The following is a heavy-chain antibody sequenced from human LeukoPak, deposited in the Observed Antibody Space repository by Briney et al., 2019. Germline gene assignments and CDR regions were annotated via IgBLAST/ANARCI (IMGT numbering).Heavy chain of an antibody. CDR1: GFTFSSYA. Sequence: GGSLRLSCAASGFTFSSYAMSWVRQAPGKGLEWLSFISDTGHVIYYADSVKGRFTISRDNAKNTLYLQMNSLRAEDTAVYYCARDPRSAFDIWGQGTMVTVSS. J-gene: IGHJ3*02. CDR3: ARDPRSAFDI. CDR2: ISDTGHVI. V-gene: IGHV3-23*01.